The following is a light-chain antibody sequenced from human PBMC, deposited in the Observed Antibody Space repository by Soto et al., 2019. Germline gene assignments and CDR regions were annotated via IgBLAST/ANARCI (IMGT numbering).Light chain of an antibody. V-gene: IGKV3-20*01. Sequence: EIVLTQSPGTLSLSPGEGATLSCRASQSVSSSYIAWYQQRPGQTPSLLIYGASTRATGIPDRFSGSGSGTDFTLTISSLQSEDFAVYYCQQYNTWPLITFGPGTRLEIK. CDR3: QQYNTWPLIT. CDR2: GAS. CDR1: QSVSSSY. J-gene: IGKJ5*01.